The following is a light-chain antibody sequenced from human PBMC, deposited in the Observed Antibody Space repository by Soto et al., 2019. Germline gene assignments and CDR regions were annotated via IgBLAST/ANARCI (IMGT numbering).Light chain of an antibody. J-gene: IGLJ1*01. V-gene: IGLV2-14*01. CDR2: EVS. CDR3: SSYTSSSTLDV. Sequence: QSALTQPASVSGSPGQSITISCTVTSSDVGGYNYVSWYQQHPGKAPKLMIYEVSNRPSGVSNRFSGSKSGNTASLTISGLQAEDEADYYCSSYTSSSTLDVFGTGTKLTVL. CDR1: SSDVGGYNY.